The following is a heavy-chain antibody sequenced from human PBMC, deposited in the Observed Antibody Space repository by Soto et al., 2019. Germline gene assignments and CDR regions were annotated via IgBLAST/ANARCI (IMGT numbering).Heavy chain of an antibody. CDR2: IYTSGST. CDR3: AVSSGYYIPSIDY. D-gene: IGHD3-3*01. Sequence: SENLSLTCTVSGGSISSYYWSWIRQPAGKGLEWIGRIYTSGSTNYNPSLKSRVTMSVDTSKNQFSLKLSSVTAADTAVYYCAVSSGYYIPSIDYSCQAILVTGSS. J-gene: IGHJ4*02. CDR1: GGSISSYY. V-gene: IGHV4-4*07.